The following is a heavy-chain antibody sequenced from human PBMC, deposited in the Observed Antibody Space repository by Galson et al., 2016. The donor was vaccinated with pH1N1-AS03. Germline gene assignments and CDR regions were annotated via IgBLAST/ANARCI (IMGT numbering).Heavy chain of an antibody. J-gene: IGHJ5*02. CDR2: IDWDDGK. Sequence: PALVKPPQTLTLTCTFSGFSLNTGGMCVSWVRQPPGKALEWLGLIDWDDGKYYNSSLETRLTITEDTSKNQVVLTMTNMDPVDTATYYCAHFLYGDYATWFDPWGQGTLVTVSS. V-gene: IGHV2-70*20. CDR1: GFSLNTGGMC. CDR3: AHFLYGDYATWFDP. D-gene: IGHD4-17*01.